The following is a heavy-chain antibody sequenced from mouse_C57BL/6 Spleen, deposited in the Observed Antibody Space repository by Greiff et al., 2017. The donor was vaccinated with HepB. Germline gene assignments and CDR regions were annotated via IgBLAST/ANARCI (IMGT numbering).Heavy chain of an antibody. J-gene: IGHJ4*01. D-gene: IGHD2-4*01. CDR3: ARSGIYYDYQGAMDY. CDR1: GYTFTSYW. Sequence: QVHVKQPGAELVKPGASVKLSCKASGYTFTSYWMHWVKQRSGQGLEWIGMIHPNSGSTNYNEKFKSKATLTVDKSSSTAYMQLSSLTSEDSAVYYCARSGIYYDYQGAMDYWGQGTSVTVSS. V-gene: IGHV1-64*01. CDR2: IHPNSGST.